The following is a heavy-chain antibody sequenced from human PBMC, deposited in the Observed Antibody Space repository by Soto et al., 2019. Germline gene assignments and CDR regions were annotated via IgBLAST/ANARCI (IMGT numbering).Heavy chain of an antibody. Sequence: ASVKVSCKASGYTFTSYDINWVRQATGQGLEWMGWMNPNSGNTGYAQKFQGRVTMTRNTSMSTAYMELSSLRSEDTAVYYCARGVPPIITIFGVVTSPPAYYFDYWGQGTLVTVSS. V-gene: IGHV1-8*01. CDR2: MNPNSGNT. CDR3: ARGVPPIITIFGVVTSPPAYYFDY. J-gene: IGHJ4*02. CDR1: GYTFTSYD. D-gene: IGHD3-3*01.